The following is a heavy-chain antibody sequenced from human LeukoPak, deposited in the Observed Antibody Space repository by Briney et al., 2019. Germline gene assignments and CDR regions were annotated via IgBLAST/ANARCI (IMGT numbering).Heavy chain of an antibody. V-gene: IGHV1-69*04. CDR1: GGTFSSYA. D-gene: IGHD3-3*01. CDR2: IIPILGIA. CDR3: ARSSFWSGYFYYYYGMDV. J-gene: IGHJ6*02. Sequence: SVKVSCKASGGTFSSYAISWVRQTPGQGLEWMGRIIPILGIANYAQKFQGRVTITADKSTSTAYMELSSLRSEDTAVYYCARSSFWSGYFYYYYGMDVWGQGTTVTVSS.